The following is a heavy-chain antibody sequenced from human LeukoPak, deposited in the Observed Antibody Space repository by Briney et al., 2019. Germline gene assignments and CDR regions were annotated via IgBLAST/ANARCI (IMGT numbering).Heavy chain of an antibody. Sequence: GGSPRLSCAASGFTDNTNHMSWVRQAPGKGLEWVSIINNGDTTYYADSVKGRFTISSDNPKNTLYLQVNSLRVEDTAVYYCARSTAWSRWDYWGPGTLVTVSS. V-gene: IGHV3-66*01. J-gene: IGHJ4*02. CDR2: INNGDTT. CDR1: GFTDNTNH. D-gene: IGHD1-1*01. CDR3: ARSTAWSRWDY.